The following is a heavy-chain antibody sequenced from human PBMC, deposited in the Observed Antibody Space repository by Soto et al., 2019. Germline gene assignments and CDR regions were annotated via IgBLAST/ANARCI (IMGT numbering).Heavy chain of an antibody. CDR3: VKALSARYNSARAFDI. D-gene: IGHD2-2*02. Sequence: GGPLRLSCSASGFRFSGYAMHWVRPAPGNVLEYVSGISNNGGSTYYADSVNGRFTISRDNSKNMLYVQMNSLRAEDTAVYYCVKALSARYNSARAFDIWGQGTMVTVSS. V-gene: IGHV3-64*05. J-gene: IGHJ3*02. CDR1: GFRFSGYA. CDR2: ISNNGGST.